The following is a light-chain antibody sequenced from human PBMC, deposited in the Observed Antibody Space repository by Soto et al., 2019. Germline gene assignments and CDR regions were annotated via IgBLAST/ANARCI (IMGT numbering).Light chain of an antibody. V-gene: IGLV1-40*01. CDR3: QSYDSSLIGVV. CDR1: SSNIRAGYD. Sequence: QSVLTQPPSVSGAPGQRVTISCTGSSSNIRAGYDVHWYQQLPGTAPKLLIYGNTNRPSGVPDRFSGSKSGTSASLAITGLQAEDEADYYCQSYDSSLIGVVFGGGTKLTVL. CDR2: GNT. J-gene: IGLJ2*01.